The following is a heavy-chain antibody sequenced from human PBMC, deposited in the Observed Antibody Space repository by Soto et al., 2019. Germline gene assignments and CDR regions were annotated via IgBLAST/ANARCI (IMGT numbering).Heavy chain of an antibody. CDR2: IYSGGST. V-gene: IGHV3-53*02. D-gene: IGHD1-26*01. CDR1: KFIVSDHY. Sequence: EVQLVETGGGMVQPGGSLRLSCAGSKFIVSDHYMNWVRQAPGKGLGWVSVIYSGGSTYYADSVKGRFTISRHNSKNLVYLQMNSRRGDDTAVYYCTGDTRAQGGTSDYGMAVWGRGTTVTVS. CDR3: TGDTRAQGGTSDYGMAV. J-gene: IGHJ6*02.